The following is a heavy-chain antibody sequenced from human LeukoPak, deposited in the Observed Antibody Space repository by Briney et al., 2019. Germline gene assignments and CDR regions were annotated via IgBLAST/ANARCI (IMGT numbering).Heavy chain of an antibody. Sequence: SVKVSCKASGGTFSSYAISWVRQAPGQGLEWMGGIIPIFGTANYAQKFQGRDTITADESTSTAYMELSSLRSEDTAVYYCAREQARITMIVVVPKDYYGMDVWGQGTTVTVSS. V-gene: IGHV1-69*13. J-gene: IGHJ6*02. CDR2: IIPIFGTA. CDR1: GGTFSSYA. CDR3: AREQARITMIVVVPKDYYGMDV. D-gene: IGHD3-22*01.